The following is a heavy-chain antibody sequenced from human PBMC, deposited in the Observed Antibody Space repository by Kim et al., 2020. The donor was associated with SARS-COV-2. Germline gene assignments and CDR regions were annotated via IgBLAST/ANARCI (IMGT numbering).Heavy chain of an antibody. Sequence: ASVKVSCKASGYTFTSYGISWVRQAPGQGLEWMGWISAYNGNTNYAQKLQGRVTMTTDTSTSTAYMELRSLRSDDTAVYYCARDGKAVAAHYYYYGMDVWGQGTTVTVSS. D-gene: IGHD6-19*01. CDR3: ARDGKAVAAHYYYYGMDV. J-gene: IGHJ6*02. V-gene: IGHV1-18*01. CDR1: GYTFTSYG. CDR2: ISAYNGNT.